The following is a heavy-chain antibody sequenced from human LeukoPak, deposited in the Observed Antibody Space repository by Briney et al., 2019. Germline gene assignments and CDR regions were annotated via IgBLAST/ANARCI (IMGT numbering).Heavy chain of an antibody. Sequence: SETLSLTCTVSGGSINTYYWSWIRQPPGKGLEWIGYLYNSGTTNYSPSLKSRVSISGDTSKNQFSLKLNSVTAADTAVYYCATRGVKTTRFDYWGQGILVTVS. CDR3: ATRGVKTTRFDY. V-gene: IGHV4-59*01. CDR2: LYNSGTT. J-gene: IGHJ4*02. CDR1: GGSINTYY. D-gene: IGHD1-1*01.